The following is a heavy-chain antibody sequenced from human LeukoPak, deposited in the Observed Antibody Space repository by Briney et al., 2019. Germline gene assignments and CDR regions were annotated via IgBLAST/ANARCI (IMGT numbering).Heavy chain of an antibody. CDR1: GASIITDTYC. V-gene: IGHV4-39*01. CDR3: ARYQLPNYYGMDV. Sequence: SETLSLTCTVSGASIITDTYCWGWIRQSPGKGLEWIGSIYSGSTYYNPSLKSRVTISADTSKNQLSLELSSVTATDTAFYYCARYQLPNYYGMDVWGQGTTVTVSS. D-gene: IGHD2-2*01. CDR2: IYSGST. J-gene: IGHJ6*02.